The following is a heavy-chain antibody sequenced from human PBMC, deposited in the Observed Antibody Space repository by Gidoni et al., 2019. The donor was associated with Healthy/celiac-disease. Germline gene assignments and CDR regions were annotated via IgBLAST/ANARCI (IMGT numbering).Heavy chain of an antibody. V-gene: IGHV4-31*03. Sequence: QVQLQESGPGLVKPSQTLSLTCTVSGGSISSGGYYWSWIRQHPGKGLEWIGYIYYSGSTYYNPSLKSRVTISVDTSKNQFSLKLSSVTAADTAVYYCAREGYSSPRKYAFDIWGQGTMVTVSS. CDR3: AREGYSSPRKYAFDI. J-gene: IGHJ3*02. D-gene: IGHD6-13*01. CDR2: IYYSGST. CDR1: GGSISSGGYY.